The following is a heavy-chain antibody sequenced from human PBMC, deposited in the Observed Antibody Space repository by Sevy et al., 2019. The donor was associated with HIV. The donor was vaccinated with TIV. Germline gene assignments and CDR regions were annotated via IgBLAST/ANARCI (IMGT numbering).Heavy chain of an antibody. V-gene: IGHV4-59*01. CDR3: ARDYRRDFWSGYSNYFDP. D-gene: IGHD3-3*01. J-gene: IGHJ5*02. CDR1: GDSITRYF. Sequence: LPETLSLTCTVSGDSITRYFWSWIRQPPGKGLEWIGYMYHSGSTNYNPSLKRRVSLSIDTSKNEFSLTLSSVTAADTAVYYCARDYRRDFWSGYSNYFDPWGPGILVTVSS. CDR2: MYHSGST.